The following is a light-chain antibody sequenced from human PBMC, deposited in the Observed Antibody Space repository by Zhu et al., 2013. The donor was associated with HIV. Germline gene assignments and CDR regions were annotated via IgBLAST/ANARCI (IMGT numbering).Light chain of an antibody. Sequence: DIQMTQSPSSVSASVGDRVTITCRASQGISSWLAWYQQRPGKAPKLLIYAASTLQSGVPPRFSGSGSGTDFTLTIRTLQPEDFATYYCLQDHNYPWTFGQGTKVEI. V-gene: IGKV1-12*01. CDR2: AAS. CDR3: LQDHNYPWT. J-gene: IGKJ1*01. CDR1: QGISSW.